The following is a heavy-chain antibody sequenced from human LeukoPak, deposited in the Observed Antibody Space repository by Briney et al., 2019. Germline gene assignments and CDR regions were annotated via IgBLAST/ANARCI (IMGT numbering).Heavy chain of an antibody. Sequence: PGGSLRLSCAASGFTFSSYGMHWVRQAPGKGVEWVAVISYDGSNKYYADSVKGRFTISRDNSKNTLYLQMNSLRAEDTAVYYCAKDFRYYDSSGYYLGEYFDYWGQGTLVTVSS. D-gene: IGHD3-22*01. V-gene: IGHV3-30*18. CDR1: GFTFSSYG. J-gene: IGHJ4*02. CDR3: AKDFRYYDSSGYYLGEYFDY. CDR2: ISYDGSNK.